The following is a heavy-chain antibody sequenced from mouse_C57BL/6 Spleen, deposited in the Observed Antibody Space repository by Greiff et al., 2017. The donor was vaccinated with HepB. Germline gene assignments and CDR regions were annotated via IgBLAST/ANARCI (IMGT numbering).Heavy chain of an antibody. CDR3: ARWVVTTGYFDY. Sequence: QVQLQQSGAELARPGASVKLSCKASGYTFTSYGISWVKQRTGQGLEWIGEIYPRSGNTYYNEKFKGKATLTADKSSSTAYMELRSLTSEDSAVYFCARWVVTTGYFDYWGQGTTLTVSS. CDR2: IYPRSGNT. D-gene: IGHD2-2*01. CDR1: GYTFTSYG. V-gene: IGHV1-81*01. J-gene: IGHJ2*01.